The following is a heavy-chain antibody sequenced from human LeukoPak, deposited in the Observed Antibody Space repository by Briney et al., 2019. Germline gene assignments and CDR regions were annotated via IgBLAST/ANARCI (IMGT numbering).Heavy chain of an antibody. CDR2: ISSSSSTI. D-gene: IGHD1-26*01. CDR3: ARDGRGIVGATFFDY. Sequence: PGGSLRLSCAASGFTFSSYGMSWVRQAPGKGLEWVSYISSSSSTIYYADSVKGRFTISRDNAKNSQYLQMNSLRAEDTAVYYCARDGRGIVGATFFDYWGQGTLVTVSS. V-gene: IGHV3-48*01. J-gene: IGHJ4*02. CDR1: GFTFSSYG.